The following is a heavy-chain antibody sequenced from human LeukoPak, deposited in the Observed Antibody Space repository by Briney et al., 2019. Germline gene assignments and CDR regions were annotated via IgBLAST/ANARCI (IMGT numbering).Heavy chain of an antibody. J-gene: IGHJ4*02. D-gene: IGHD3-22*01. Sequence: PGGSLRLSCAASGFIFSSYAMSWVRQAPGKGLEWVSSISGSGGSTNYADSVKGRFTISRDNSKNTLYLQMNSLRDEDTAVYYCAKSSYYDSSGYYREYYFDFWGQGTLVTVSS. V-gene: IGHV3-23*01. CDR1: GFIFSSYA. CDR3: AKSSYYDSSGYYREYYFDF. CDR2: ISGSGGST.